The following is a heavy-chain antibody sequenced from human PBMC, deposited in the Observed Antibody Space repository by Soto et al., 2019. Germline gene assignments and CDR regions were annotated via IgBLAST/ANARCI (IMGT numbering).Heavy chain of an antibody. J-gene: IGHJ3*02. CDR3: ARGMYDSSGFSNPFDI. CDR1: GVSISSSY. V-gene: IGHV4-59*01. CDR2: IYYSGSV. Sequence: QVQLQESGPGLVKPSETLSLTCAVSGVSISSSYWSWIRQSPGKEMQWIGYIYYSGSVKYNPSLNSRVIISADMSRNQLALRVTPVTAADTAIYYGARGMYDSSGFSNPFDIWGQGTMVTVSS. D-gene: IGHD3-22*01.